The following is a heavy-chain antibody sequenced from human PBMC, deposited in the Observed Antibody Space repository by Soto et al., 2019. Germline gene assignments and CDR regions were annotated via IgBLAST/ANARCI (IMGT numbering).Heavy chain of an antibody. CDR3: TRWVVGAADAFDI. CDR1: GLTFSGSA. Sequence: EVQLVESGGGLVQPGGSLKLSCAASGLTFSGSAMHWVRQASGRGLEWVGRIRGKADNYATAYAASVKGRFTISRDDSKNTAYLQRHSLTTEDTAVYYCTRWVVGAADAFDIWGQGTMVTVSS. V-gene: IGHV3-73*01. J-gene: IGHJ3*02. CDR2: IRGKADNYAT. D-gene: IGHD1-26*01.